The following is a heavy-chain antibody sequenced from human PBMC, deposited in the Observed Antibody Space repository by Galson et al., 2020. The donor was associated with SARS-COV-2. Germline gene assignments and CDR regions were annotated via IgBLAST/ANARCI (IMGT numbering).Heavy chain of an antibody. Sequence: LSLTCAASGFTFSSYWMHWVRQAPGKRLVWVSRINSDGSSTSYADSVKGRFTISRDNAKNTLYLQMNSLRAEDTAVYYCARGYSYGYSFDYGGQGTLVTVSS. CDR2: INSDGSST. J-gene: IGHJ4*02. D-gene: IGHD5-18*01. CDR3: ARGYSYGYSFDY. V-gene: IGHV3-74*01. CDR1: GFTFSSYW.